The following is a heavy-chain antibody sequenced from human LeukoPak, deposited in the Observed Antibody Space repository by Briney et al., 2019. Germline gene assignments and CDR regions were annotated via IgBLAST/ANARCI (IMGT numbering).Heavy chain of an antibody. Sequence: GGSLRLSCAASGFTFTSTVMTWVRQAPGKGLEWVAVISYDGSNKYYADSVKGRFTISRDNSKNTLYLQMNSLRAEDTAVYYCATGRQYYDFWSGYSFDYWGQGTLVTVSS. CDR3: ATGRQYYDFWSGYSFDY. CDR1: GFTFTSTV. CDR2: ISYDGSNK. D-gene: IGHD3-3*01. J-gene: IGHJ4*02. V-gene: IGHV3-30-3*01.